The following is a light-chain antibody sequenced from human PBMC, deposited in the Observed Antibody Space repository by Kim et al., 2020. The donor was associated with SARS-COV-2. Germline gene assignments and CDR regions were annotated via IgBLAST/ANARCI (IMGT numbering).Light chain of an antibody. J-gene: IGKJ4*01. V-gene: IGKV3-15*01. CDR3: QQYNMWPLT. CDR2: AAS. CDR1: EWLTTK. Sequence: EIVMTQFPATLAVSPGERVALSCRASEWLTTKLAWYQQKPGQAPRLLIYAASTRASGIPDRFSGSGSGTEFTLTISSLQSEDFAVYFCQQYNMWPLTFGGGTKVDIK.